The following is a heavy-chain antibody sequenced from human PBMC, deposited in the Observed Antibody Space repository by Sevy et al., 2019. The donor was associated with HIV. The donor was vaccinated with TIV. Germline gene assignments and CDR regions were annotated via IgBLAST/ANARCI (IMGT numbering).Heavy chain of an antibody. CDR2: IGYDGSNK. D-gene: IGHD2-8*01. V-gene: IGHV3-33*01. CDR3: ARDPRMYGDYLLAYFDY. Sequence: GGSLRLSCAASGFAPSTYGMHWVRQAPGKGLEWVAVIGYDGSNKYYADSVKGRFSISRDNSRNTLFLQMDSLGAEDTAVYYCARDPRMYGDYLLAYFDYWGQGTLVTVSS. CDR1: GFAPSTYG. J-gene: IGHJ4*02.